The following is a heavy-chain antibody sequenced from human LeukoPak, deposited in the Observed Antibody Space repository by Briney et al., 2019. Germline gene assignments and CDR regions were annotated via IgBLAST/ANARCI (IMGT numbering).Heavy chain of an antibody. CDR3: TRGYSTRHFPFDS. D-gene: IGHD6-13*01. CDR1: GFNFDDYG. V-gene: IGHV3-20*04. J-gene: IGHJ4*02. Sequence: GGSLRLSCAASGFNFDDYGMTWVRHIPGKGLEWVAGVNSNGRSAGYAASVRGRFTISRDNAKNSLYLEMGSLRLEDTAFYYCTRGYSTRHFPFDSWGQGTLVTVSS. CDR2: VNSNGRSA.